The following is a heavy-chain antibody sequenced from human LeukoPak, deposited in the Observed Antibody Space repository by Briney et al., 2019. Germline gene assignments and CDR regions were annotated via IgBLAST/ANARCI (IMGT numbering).Heavy chain of an antibody. CDR2: INHSGST. Sequence: PSETLSLTCAVYGGSFSGYYWSWIRQPPGKGLEWIGEINHSGSTNYNPSLKSRVTISVDTSKNQFSLKPSSVTAADTAVYYCSCNFDYWGQGTLVTVSS. CDR3: SCNFDY. J-gene: IGHJ4*02. V-gene: IGHV4-34*01. CDR1: GGSFSGYY. D-gene: IGHD6-6*01.